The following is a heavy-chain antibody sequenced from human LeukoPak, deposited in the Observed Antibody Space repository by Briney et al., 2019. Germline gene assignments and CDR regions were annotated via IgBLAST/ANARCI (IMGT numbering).Heavy chain of an antibody. Sequence: PSETLSLTCTVSGGSISSYYWGWIRQPPGKGLEWIGSIYYSGSTYYNPSLKGRVTISVDTSKNQFSLKLSSVTAADTAVYYCARHDSYYGSGSYSDYWGQGTLVTVSS. V-gene: IGHV4-39*01. CDR3: ARHDSYYGSGSYSDY. J-gene: IGHJ4*02. CDR1: GGSISSYY. CDR2: IYYSGST. D-gene: IGHD3-10*01.